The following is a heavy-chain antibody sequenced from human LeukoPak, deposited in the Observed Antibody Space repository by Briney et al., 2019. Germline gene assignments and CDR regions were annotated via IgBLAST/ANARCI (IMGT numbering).Heavy chain of an antibody. J-gene: IGHJ4*02. CDR1: GFTFSSYA. CDR3: AKDRRGYCNGGSCFNLDY. CDR2: ISYDGSNK. D-gene: IGHD2-15*01. Sequence: GGSLRLSCAASGFTFSSYAMHWVRQAPGKGLEWVAVISYDGSNKYYADSVKGRFTISRDNSKNTLYLQMNSLRAEDTALYYCAKDRRGYCNGGSCFNLDYWGQGTLVTVSS. V-gene: IGHV3-30-3*01.